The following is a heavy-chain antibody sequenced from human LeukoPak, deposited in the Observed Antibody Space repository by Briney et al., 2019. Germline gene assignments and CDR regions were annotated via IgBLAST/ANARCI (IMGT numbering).Heavy chain of an antibody. CDR3: ARLPYYYDSSGYFWWFDP. CDR2: IYPGDSDT. D-gene: IGHD3-22*01. J-gene: IGHJ5*02. Sequence: GESLKISCKGSGYSFTNYWIGWVRQMPGKGLEWMGIIYPGDSDTRYSPSFQGQVTISADKSISTAYLQWSSLKASDTAMYYCARLPYYYDSSGYFWWFDPWGQGTLVTVSS. CDR1: GYSFTNYW. V-gene: IGHV5-51*01.